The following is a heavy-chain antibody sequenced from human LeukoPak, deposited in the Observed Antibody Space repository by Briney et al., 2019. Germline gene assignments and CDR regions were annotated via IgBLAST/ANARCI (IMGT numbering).Heavy chain of an antibody. CDR1: GGSISSSSYY. J-gene: IGHJ6*03. D-gene: IGHD3-16*01. V-gene: IGHV4-39*07. Sequence: SETLSLTCTVSGGSISSSSYYWGWIRQPPGKGLEWIGSIYYSGSTYYNPSLKSRVTISVDTSKNQFSLKLSSVTAADTAVYYARETSQKGAHYMDVWGKGTTITISS. CDR2: IYYSGST. CDR3: RETSQKGAHYMDV.